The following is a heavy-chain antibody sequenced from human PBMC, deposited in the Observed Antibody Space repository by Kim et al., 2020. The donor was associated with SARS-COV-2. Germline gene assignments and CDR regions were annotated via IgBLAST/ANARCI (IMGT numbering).Heavy chain of an antibody. Sequence: SGGGRFTIPRDNAENTVCMQMNSLRVEDTAVYYCAKEDRDGGTRREAIDYWGQGTLVTVSS. CDR3: AKEDRDGGTRREAIDY. V-gene: IGHV3-11*04. J-gene: IGHJ4*02. D-gene: IGHD5-12*01.